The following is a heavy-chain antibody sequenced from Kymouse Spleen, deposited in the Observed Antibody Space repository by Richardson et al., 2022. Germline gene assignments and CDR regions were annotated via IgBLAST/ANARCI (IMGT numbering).Heavy chain of an antibody. CDR1: GFTFDDYA. Sequence: EVQLVESGGGLVQPGRSLRLSCAASGFTFDDYAMHWVRQAPGKGLEWVSGISWNSGSIGYADSVKGRFTISRDNAKNSLYLQMNSLRAEDTALYYCAKDISTLGGYFDYWGQGTLVTVSS. J-gene: IGHJ4*02. CDR3: AKDISTLGGYFDY. V-gene: IGHV3-9*01. CDR2: ISWNSGSI. D-gene: IGHD3-16*02,IGHD7-27*02.